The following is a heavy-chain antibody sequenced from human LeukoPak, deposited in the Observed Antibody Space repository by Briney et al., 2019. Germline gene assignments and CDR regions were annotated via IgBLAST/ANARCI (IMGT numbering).Heavy chain of an antibody. CDR1: GGSISSYY. J-gene: IGHJ3*02. CDR2: IYYSGST. CDR3: ARPRYSSSWTDAFDI. Sequence: SSETLSLTCTVSGGSISSYYWSWIRQPPGKRLEWIGYIYYSGSTNYNPSLKSRVTISVDTSKNQFSLKLSSVTAADTAVYYCARPRYSSSWTDAFDIWGQGTMVTVSS. V-gene: IGHV4-59*08. D-gene: IGHD6-13*01.